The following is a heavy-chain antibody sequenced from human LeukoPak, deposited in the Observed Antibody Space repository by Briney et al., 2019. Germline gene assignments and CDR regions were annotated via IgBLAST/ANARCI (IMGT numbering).Heavy chain of an antibody. V-gene: IGHV3-23*01. J-gene: IGHJ4*02. D-gene: IGHD6-19*01. CDR1: GFTFSSYA. Sequence: GGSLRHSCAASGFTFSSYAMNWVRQAPGKGREWGSGIGSSGDGTYYADSVKGRFTISRDNSKNTLYLQMSSLRAEDTAVYYCAKDPMYSSGWYFDYWGQGTLVTVSS. CDR3: AKDPMYSSGWYFDY. CDR2: IGSSGDGT.